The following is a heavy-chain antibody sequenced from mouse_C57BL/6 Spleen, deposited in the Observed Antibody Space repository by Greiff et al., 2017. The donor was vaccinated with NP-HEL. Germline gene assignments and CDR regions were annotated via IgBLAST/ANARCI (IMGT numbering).Heavy chain of an antibody. D-gene: IGHD2-1*01. CDR2: ISNGGGST. J-gene: IGHJ4*01. CDR1: GFTFSDYY. Sequence: EVKVVESGGGLVQPGGSLKLSCAASGFTFSDYYMYWVRQTPEKRLEWVAYISNGGGSTYYPDTVKGRFPISRDNAKNTLYLLMSRLKSEDTAMYYCARNGNYNYAMDYWGQGTSVTVSS. CDR3: ARNGNYNYAMDY. V-gene: IGHV5-12*01.